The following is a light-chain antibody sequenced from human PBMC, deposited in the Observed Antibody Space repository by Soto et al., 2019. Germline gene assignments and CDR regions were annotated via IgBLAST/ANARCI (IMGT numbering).Light chain of an antibody. J-gene: IGKJ4*01. Sequence: EIVLTQSPATLSLSPGERATLSCRASQSVSSYLAWYQQKPGQAPRLLIYDASNRATGIPARFSGSGSETDFTLTISNVEPEDFAVYYCHQRSNWLTFGGGTKVEIK. V-gene: IGKV3-11*01. CDR1: QSVSSY. CDR2: DAS. CDR3: HQRSNWLT.